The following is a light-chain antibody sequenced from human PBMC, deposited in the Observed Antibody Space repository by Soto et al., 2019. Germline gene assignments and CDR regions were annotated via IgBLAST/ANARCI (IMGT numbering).Light chain of an antibody. CDR3: QQYNNWPPGT. CDR1: QSVSSN. CDR2: GAS. Sequence: EIVMTQSPATLSVSPGERATLSCRASQSVSSNLAWYQQKPGQAPRLLMYGASSRATGIPARFRGSGSGTDFTLTISSLEPEDFAVYYCQQYNNWPPGTFGQGTRLEIK. J-gene: IGKJ5*01. V-gene: IGKV3D-15*01.